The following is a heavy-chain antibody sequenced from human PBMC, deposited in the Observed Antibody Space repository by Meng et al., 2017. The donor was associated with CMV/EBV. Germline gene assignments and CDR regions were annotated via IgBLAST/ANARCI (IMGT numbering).Heavy chain of an antibody. CDR1: GFTVSSNY. V-gene: IGHV3-66*02. Sequence: GESLKISCAASGFTVSSNYMSWVRQAPGKGLEWVSVIYSGGSTYYADSVKGRFTISRDNSKNTLYLQMNSLRAEDMAVYYCARAGGYGGNSNYFDYWGQGTLVTVSS. CDR3: ARAGGYGGNSNYFDY. D-gene: IGHD4-23*01. CDR2: IYSGGST. J-gene: IGHJ4*02.